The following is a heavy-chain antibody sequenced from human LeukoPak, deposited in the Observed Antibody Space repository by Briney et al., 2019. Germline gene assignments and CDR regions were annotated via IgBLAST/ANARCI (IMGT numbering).Heavy chain of an antibody. Sequence: GGSLRLSCAASGFTFSDYYMSWIRQAPGKGLEWVSYITSSGSTINYADSVKGRFTVFRDNAKNSLYLQMSSLRAEDTAVYYCARGQHYFAYWGQGTLVTVSS. J-gene: IGHJ4*02. CDR2: ITSSGSTI. V-gene: IGHV3-11*04. CDR3: ARGQHYFAY. CDR1: GFTFSDYY. D-gene: IGHD2-2*01.